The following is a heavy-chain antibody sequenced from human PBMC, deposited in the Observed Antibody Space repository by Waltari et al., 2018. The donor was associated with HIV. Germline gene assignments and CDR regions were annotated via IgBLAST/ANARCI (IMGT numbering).Heavy chain of an antibody. CDR3: AHTRRPRIQLWSNDSDY. V-gene: IGHV2-5*01. D-gene: IGHD5-18*01. J-gene: IGHJ4*02. CDR2: INWYDDK. Sequence: QITLKESGPTLVKPPQTLTLTCTFSGFSLSTGGIGVGWIRQPPGKALELLVLINWYDDKRYSPALKRRPTITKHTSKHQVVLTITKMDPVDTATYNCAHTRRPRIQLWSNDSDYWGQGTLVTVAS. CDR1: GFSLSTGGIG.